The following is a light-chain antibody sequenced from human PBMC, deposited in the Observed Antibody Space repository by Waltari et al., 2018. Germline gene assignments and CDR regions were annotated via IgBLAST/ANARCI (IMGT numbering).Light chain of an antibody. V-gene: IGKV3-20*01. CDR3: QKYVSLPAT. CDR1: QSVRRS. J-gene: IGKJ1*01. CDR2: DAS. Sequence: IVLTQSPGTLSLSPGERVTLSCRASQSVRRSLAWYQQKPGQAPRLLIYDASSSATVIPDRFSGSGSGTDVSLTISRLEPEDSAVYYCQKYVSLPATFGQGTKVEIK.